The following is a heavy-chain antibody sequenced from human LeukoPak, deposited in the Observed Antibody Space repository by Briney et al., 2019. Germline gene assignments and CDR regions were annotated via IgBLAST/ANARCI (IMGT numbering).Heavy chain of an antibody. CDR1: GYTFTSYD. CDR2: MNPNSGNT. V-gene: IGHV1-8*03. Sequence: ASVEVSCKASGYTFTSYDINWVRQATGQGLEWMGWMNPNSGNTGYAQKFQGRVTITRNTSISTAYMELSSMRSEDTAVYYCARAPRITMVRGVIYWFDPWGQGTLVTVSS. CDR3: ARAPRITMVRGVIYWFDP. D-gene: IGHD3-10*01. J-gene: IGHJ5*02.